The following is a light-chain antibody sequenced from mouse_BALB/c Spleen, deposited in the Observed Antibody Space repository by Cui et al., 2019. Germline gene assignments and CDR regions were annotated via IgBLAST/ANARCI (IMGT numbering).Light chain of an antibody. Sequence: DIKMTQSPSSMYAFLGEGVTITCKASQDINSYLSWFQQKPGKSPKTLIYRANRLVDGVPSRFSGSGSGQDYSLTISSLEYEDMGIYYCLQYDEFPFTFGSGTKLEIK. J-gene: IGKJ4*01. CDR3: LQYDEFPFT. CDR1: QDINSY. V-gene: IGKV14-111*01. CDR2: RAN.